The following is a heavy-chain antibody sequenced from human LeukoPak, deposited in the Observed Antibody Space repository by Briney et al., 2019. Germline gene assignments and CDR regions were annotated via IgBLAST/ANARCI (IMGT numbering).Heavy chain of an antibody. Sequence: GASVKVSCKASGYTFTSYDINWVRQATGQGLEWMGWMNPNSGNTGYAQKFQGGVTMTRNTSISTAYMELSSLRSEDTAVYYCARGLTVRAAAGTGYWGQGTLVTVSS. CDR3: ARGLTVRAAAGTGY. V-gene: IGHV1-8*01. D-gene: IGHD6-13*01. J-gene: IGHJ4*02. CDR2: MNPNSGNT. CDR1: GYTFTSYD.